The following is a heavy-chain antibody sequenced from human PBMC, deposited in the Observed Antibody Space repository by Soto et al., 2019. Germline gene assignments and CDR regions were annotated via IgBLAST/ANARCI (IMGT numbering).Heavy chain of an antibody. CDR1: GVSFSGYY. V-gene: IGHV4-34*01. D-gene: IGHD6-19*01. CDR3: ARGRVSSGWYRDY. J-gene: IGHJ4*02. Sequence: SETLSLTCAVYGVSFSGYYWSWIRQPPGKGLEWIGEINHSGSTNYNPSLKSRVTISVDTSKNHFSLKLSSVIAADTAVYYCARGRVSSGWYRDYWGQGTLVTVSS. CDR2: INHSGST.